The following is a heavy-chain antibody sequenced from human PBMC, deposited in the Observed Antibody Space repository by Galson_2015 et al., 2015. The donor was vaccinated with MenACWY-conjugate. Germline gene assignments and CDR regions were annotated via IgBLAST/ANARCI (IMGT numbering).Heavy chain of an antibody. CDR1: GFNFRGDW. D-gene: IGHD2-21*02. CDR2: IKEDGSEK. Sequence: SLRLSCAASGFNFRGDWMTWVRQAPGKGLERVANIKEDGSEKYYADSVKGRFTISRDNAKNSLYLQMNRLRDEDAAVYYCTRDVGDSWGQGTLVAVSS. V-gene: IGHV3-7*03. J-gene: IGHJ4*02. CDR3: TRDVGDS.